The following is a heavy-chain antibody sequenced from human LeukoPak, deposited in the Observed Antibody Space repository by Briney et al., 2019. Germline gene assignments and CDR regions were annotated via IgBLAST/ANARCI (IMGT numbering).Heavy chain of an antibody. J-gene: IGHJ4*02. D-gene: IGHD3-22*01. CDR2: IIPILGIA. CDR1: GGTFSSYA. CDR3: ARDSRYDSSGYQPSFDY. V-gene: IGHV1-69*04. Sequence: ASVKVSCKASGGTFSSYAISWVRQAPGQGLEWMGRIIPILGIANYAQKFQGRVTITADKSTSTAYMELSSLRSEDTAVYYCARDSRYDSSGYQPSFDYWGQGTLVTVSS.